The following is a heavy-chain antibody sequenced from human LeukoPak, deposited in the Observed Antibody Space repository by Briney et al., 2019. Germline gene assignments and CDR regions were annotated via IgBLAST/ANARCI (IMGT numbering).Heavy chain of an antibody. J-gene: IGHJ3*02. CDR2: INQDESSK. CDR3: ARRDIVVVPAAIFGAFDI. D-gene: IGHD2-2*02. CDR1: GFTFSSYW. V-gene: IGHV3-7*03. Sequence: GGSLRLSCAVSGFTFSSYWMGWVRQAPGKGLAWVANINQDESSKYYEDSVKGRFTISRDNADNSLYLQMNSLRAEDTALYYCARRDIVVVPAAIFGAFDIWGQGTMVTVSS.